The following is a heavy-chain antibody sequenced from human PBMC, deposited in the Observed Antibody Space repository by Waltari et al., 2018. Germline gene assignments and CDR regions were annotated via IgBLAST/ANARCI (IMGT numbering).Heavy chain of an antibody. CDR2: ITFDGTNK. CDR3: ASIFAGTAVTTIQPIDI. J-gene: IGHJ3*02. CDR1: GFTFSGYG. D-gene: IGHD4-17*01. Sequence: QVQLVESGGGVAQPGGSLRLSCAASGFTFSGYGLHWVRQAPGEGLEWEAFITFDGTNKYYADSVKGRFTISRDNPKNTMFLQMNSLRPDDTAIYYCASIFAGTAVTTIQPIDIWGQGTMVTVSS. V-gene: IGHV3-30*02.